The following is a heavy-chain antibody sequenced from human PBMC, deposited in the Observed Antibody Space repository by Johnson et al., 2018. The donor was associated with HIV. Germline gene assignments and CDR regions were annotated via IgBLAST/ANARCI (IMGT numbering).Heavy chain of an antibody. Sequence: QVQLVESGGGVVQPGGSLRLSCAASGFTFNSYGMHWVRQAPGKGLEWVANIKEDGSEKYYADSVKGRFTISRDNSKNTLYLQMNSLRPEDTAVYYCARDPGWGAFDIWGQGTVVTVSS. CDR1: GFTFNSYG. CDR2: IKEDGSEK. CDR3: ARDPGWGAFDI. J-gene: IGHJ3*02. D-gene: IGHD3-16*01. V-gene: IGHV3-30*02.